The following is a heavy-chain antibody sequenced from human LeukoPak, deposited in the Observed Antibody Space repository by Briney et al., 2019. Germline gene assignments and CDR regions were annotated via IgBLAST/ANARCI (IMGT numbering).Heavy chain of an antibody. CDR3: ARLTREIRVYYYYMDV. D-gene: IGHD1-26*01. CDR1: GGSISSYY. Sequence: SETLSLTCTVSGGSISSYYWSWIRQPAGKGLEWIGRIYTSGSTNYNPSLKSRVTMSVDTSKNQFSLKLSSVTAADTAVYYCARLTREIRVYYYYMDVWGEGTTVTVSS. V-gene: IGHV4-4*07. J-gene: IGHJ6*03. CDR2: IYTSGST.